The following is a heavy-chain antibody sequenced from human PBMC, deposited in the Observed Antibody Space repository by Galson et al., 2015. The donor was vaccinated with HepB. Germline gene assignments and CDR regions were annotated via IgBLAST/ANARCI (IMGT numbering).Heavy chain of an antibody. CDR2: INPESGGT. D-gene: IGHD2-21*01. CDR3: AREVFLLPLDQ. V-gene: IGHV1-2*06. J-gene: IGHJ4*02. Sequence: SVKVSCKASGYSFSDFYIHWVRQAPGQGLEWMGRINPESGGTNYAQKFQGRVTMTRDRSISTAYMELNRLRFDDTAVYYCAREVFLLPLDQWGQGTLVIVSS. CDR1: GYSFSDFY.